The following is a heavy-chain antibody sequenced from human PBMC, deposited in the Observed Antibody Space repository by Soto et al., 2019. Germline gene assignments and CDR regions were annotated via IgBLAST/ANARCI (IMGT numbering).Heavy chain of an antibody. CDR1: GYTFTSYA. CDR3: ARKGSSSWAPFDY. CDR2: INAGNGNT. Sequence: ASVKVSCKASGYTFTSYAMHWVRQAPGQRLEWMGWINAGNGNTKYSQKLQGRVTITRDTSASTAYMELSSLRSEDTAVYYCARKGSSSWAPFDYWGQGTLVTVSS. J-gene: IGHJ4*02. V-gene: IGHV1-3*01. D-gene: IGHD6-13*01.